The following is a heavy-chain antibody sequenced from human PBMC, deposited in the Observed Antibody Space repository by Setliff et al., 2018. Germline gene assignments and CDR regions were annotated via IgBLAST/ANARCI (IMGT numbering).Heavy chain of an antibody. CDR2: MNPNSGNT. V-gene: IGHV1-8*03. CDR3: ARVKGIVGGTPRTNYMDV. Sequence: ASVKVSCKASGYTFTSYDINWVRQATGQGLEWMGWMNPNSGNTGYAQKFQGRVTITRKTSISTAYMQLSNLGSEDTAVYYCARVKGIVGGTPRTNYMDVWGKGTTVTVSS. D-gene: IGHD1-26*01. CDR1: GYTFTSYD. J-gene: IGHJ6*03.